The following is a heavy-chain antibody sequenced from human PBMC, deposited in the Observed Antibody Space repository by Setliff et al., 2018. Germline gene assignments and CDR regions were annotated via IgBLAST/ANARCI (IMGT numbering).Heavy chain of an antibody. Sequence: GASVKVSCKTSGYTFSDYGIAWVRQAPGQGLEWMGWISVHTGNTFYSPKFHGRVTLTTDTSTNTGYLELRGLRSDDTAVYYCARMSTSGPHYDYWGQGTLVTVSS. J-gene: IGHJ4*02. D-gene: IGHD2-8*02. CDR1: GYTFSDYG. V-gene: IGHV1-18*04. CDR2: ISVHTGNT. CDR3: ARMSTSGPHYDY.